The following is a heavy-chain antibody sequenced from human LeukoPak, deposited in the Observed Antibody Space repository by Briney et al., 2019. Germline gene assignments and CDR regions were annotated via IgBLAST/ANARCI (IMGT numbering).Heavy chain of an antibody. CDR3: AKLILGPDY. CDR1: GFTFSSYG. Sequence: TGGSLRPSCAASGFTFSSYGMHWVRQAPGKGLEWVAVIWYDGSNKYYADSVKGRFTISRDNSKNTLYLQMNSLRAEDTAVYYCAKLILGPDYWGQGTLVTVSS. J-gene: IGHJ4*02. V-gene: IGHV3-33*06. CDR2: IWYDGSNK.